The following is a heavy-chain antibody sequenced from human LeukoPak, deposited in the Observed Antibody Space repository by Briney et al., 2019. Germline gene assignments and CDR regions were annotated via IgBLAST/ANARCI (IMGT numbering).Heavy chain of an antibody. J-gene: IGHJ4*02. V-gene: IGHV4-34*01. CDR1: GGSINSYY. CDR2: INHSGST. Sequence: KPSETLSLTCTVSGGSINSYYWSWIRQPAGKGLEWIGEINHSGSTNYNPSLKSRVTISVDTSKNQFSLKLSSVTAADTAVYYCARGSYSGYDYLFDYWGQGTLVTVSS. D-gene: IGHD5-12*01. CDR3: ARGSYSGYDYLFDY.